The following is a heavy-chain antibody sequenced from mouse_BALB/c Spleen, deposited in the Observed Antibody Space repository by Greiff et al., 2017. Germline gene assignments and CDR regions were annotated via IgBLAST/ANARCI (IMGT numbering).Heavy chain of an antibody. CDR2: ISNGGGST. V-gene: IGHV5-12-2*01. Sequence: EVKLMESGGGLVQPGGSLKLSCAASGFTFSSYTMSWVRQTPEKRLEWVAYISNGGGSTYYPDTVKGRFTISRDNAKNTLYLQMSSLKSEDTAMYYCARLYYYGRGYYFDYWGQGTTLTVSS. J-gene: IGHJ2*01. CDR1: GFTFSSYT. CDR3: ARLYYYGRGYYFDY. D-gene: IGHD1-1*01.